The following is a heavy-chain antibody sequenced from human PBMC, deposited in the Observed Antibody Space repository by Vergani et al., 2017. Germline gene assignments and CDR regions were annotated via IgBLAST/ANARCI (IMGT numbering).Heavy chain of an antibody. CDR2: ISGSGGST. V-gene: IGHV3-23*01. J-gene: IGHJ4*02. Sequence: VQLLESGGGLVQPGGSLRLSCAASGFTFSSYAMSWVRQAPGKGLEWVSAISGSGGSTYYADSVKGRFTISRDNSKNTLYLQMNSLRAEDTAVYYCAKEVPDSSGYYYPLPSYYFDYWGQGTLSPSPQ. D-gene: IGHD3-22*01. CDR1: GFTFSSYA. CDR3: AKEVPDSSGYYYPLPSYYFDY.